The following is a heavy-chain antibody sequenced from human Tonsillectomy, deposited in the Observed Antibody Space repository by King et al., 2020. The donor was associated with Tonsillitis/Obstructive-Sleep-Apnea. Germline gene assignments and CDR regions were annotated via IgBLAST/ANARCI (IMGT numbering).Heavy chain of an antibody. D-gene: IGHD1-26*01. CDR2: IYLIGST. V-gene: IGHV4-4*02. CDR1: GGSISSINL. Sequence: VQLQESCPGLGKPSGTLSLTCAVSGGSISSINLWSWVLQPPGKGPKCIGDIYLIGSTNYNPSLKSRVTLSVDKSKNQFSLKLSSVTAADTAVYYCAREVVGATTFAYYYYMDVWGKGTTVTVSS. J-gene: IGHJ6*03. CDR3: AREVVGATTFAYYYYMDV.